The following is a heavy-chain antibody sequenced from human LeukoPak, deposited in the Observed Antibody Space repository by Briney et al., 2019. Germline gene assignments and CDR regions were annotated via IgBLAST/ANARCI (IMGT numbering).Heavy chain of an antibody. Sequence: SETLSLTCTVSSDSISGYYWSWIRQPPGKGLEWIRYIYYDGSTNYNPSLNSRVTISGDSSKMQFSLKMNSVTAADTAVYYCAREVIGNTFQYYFDYWGQGILVTVSS. CDR3: AREVIGNTFQYYFDY. CDR2: IYYDGST. J-gene: IGHJ4*02. D-gene: IGHD2/OR15-2a*01. V-gene: IGHV4-59*01. CDR1: SDSISGYY.